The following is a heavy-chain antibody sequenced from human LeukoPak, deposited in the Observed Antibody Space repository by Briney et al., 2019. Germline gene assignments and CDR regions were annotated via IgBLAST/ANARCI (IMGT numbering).Heavy chain of an antibody. Sequence: GGSLRLSCAASGFSFSSTWMHWVRQAPGKGLVWVSRIKTDGSRTNYADSVKGRFTISRDNAKNTVYLQMNSLRSEDTAVYYCARAIGSSWGKVDYWGQGTLVTVSS. D-gene: IGHD6-13*01. CDR2: IKTDGSRT. CDR3: ARAIGSSWGKVDY. J-gene: IGHJ4*02. V-gene: IGHV3-74*01. CDR1: GFSFSSTW.